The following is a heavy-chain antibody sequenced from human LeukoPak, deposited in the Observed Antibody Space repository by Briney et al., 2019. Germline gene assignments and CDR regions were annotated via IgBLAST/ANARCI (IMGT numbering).Heavy chain of an antibody. CDR3: ARRLTQYDCFDP. V-gene: IGHV4-30-4*01. CDR2: IYHSGST. Sequence: SQTLSLTCTVSGGSISSGDYYWSWIRQPPGKGLEWIGYIYHSGSTHFNPSLKSRVTISVDTSKNQFSLHLNSVTPEDTAVYYCARRLTQYDCFDPWGQGILVTVSS. CDR1: GGSISSGDYY. J-gene: IGHJ5*02. D-gene: IGHD2-2*01.